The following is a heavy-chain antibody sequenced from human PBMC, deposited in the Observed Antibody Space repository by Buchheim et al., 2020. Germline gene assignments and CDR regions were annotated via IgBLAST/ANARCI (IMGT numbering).Heavy chain of an antibody. CDR2: INHSGST. V-gene: IGHV4-34*01. CDR1: GGSFSGYY. D-gene: IGHD3-3*01. Sequence: QVQLQQWGAGLLKPSETLSLTCAVYGGSFSGYYWSWIRQPPGKGLEWIGEINHSGSTNYNPSLKSRVTISVDTSKNQFSLKLSSVTAADTAVYYCARGQGFLDLGVRSPEHYFDYWGQGTL. J-gene: IGHJ4*02. CDR3: ARGQGFLDLGVRSPEHYFDY.